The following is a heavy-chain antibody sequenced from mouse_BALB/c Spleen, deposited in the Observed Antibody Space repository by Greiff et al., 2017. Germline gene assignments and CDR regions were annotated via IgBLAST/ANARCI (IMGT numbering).Heavy chain of an antibody. D-gene: IGHD2-4*01. CDR2: IDPANGNT. CDR1: GFNIKDTY. J-gene: IGHJ3*01. Sequence: VQLKQSGAELVKPGASVKLSCTASGFNIKDTYMHWVKQRPEQGLEWIGRIDPANGNTKYDPKFQGKATITADTSSNTAYLQLSSLTSEDTAVYYCARMITTGEFAYWGQGTLVTVSA. V-gene: IGHV14-3*02. CDR3: ARMITTGEFAY.